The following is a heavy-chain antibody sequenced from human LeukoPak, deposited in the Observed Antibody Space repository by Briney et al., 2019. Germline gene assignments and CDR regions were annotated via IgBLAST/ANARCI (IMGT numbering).Heavy chain of an antibody. CDR3: ARDTNYYDSSGYYYAFDI. CDR2: IYSGGST. V-gene: IGHV3-53*01. D-gene: IGHD3-22*01. Sequence: PGGSLRLSCAASGFTVSSNYMSWVRQAPGKGLEWVSVIYSGGSTYYADFVKGRFTISRDNSKNTLYLQMNSLRAEDTAVYYCARDTNYYDSSGYYYAFDIWGQGTMVTVSS. CDR1: GFTVSSNY. J-gene: IGHJ3*02.